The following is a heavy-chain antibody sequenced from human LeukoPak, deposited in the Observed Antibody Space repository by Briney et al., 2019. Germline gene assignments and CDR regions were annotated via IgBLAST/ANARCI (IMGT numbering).Heavy chain of an antibody. V-gene: IGHV3-30-3*01. CDR2: ISYDGGNK. CDR1: GFTFTDYA. D-gene: IGHD5-12*01. Sequence: GGSLRLSCVASGFTFTDYAMHWVRQAPGKGLEWVALISYDGGNKYYTDSVKGRFTISRDNSKNTLYLQMNSLRDEDTAVYYCARKYGGYADYWGQGTLVTVSS. J-gene: IGHJ4*02. CDR3: ARKYGGYADY.